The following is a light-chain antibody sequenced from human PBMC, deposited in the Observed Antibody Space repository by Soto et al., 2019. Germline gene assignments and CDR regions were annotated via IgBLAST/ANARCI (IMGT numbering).Light chain of an antibody. CDR3: QQYGSSRWT. Sequence: EIVLTQSPGTLSLSPGERATLSCRASQSVSSSYSAWYQQKPGPAPRLLIYGASSRATGIPDRFSGSGSGTDFTLTISRLEPEDFAVYYCQQYGSSRWTFGQGTKVDIK. J-gene: IGKJ1*01. CDR1: QSVSSSY. V-gene: IGKV3-20*01. CDR2: GAS.